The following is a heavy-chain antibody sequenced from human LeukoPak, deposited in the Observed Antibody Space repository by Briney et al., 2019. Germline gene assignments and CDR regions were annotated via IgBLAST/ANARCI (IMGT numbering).Heavy chain of an antibody. D-gene: IGHD3-10*01. CDR3: ARGGGPVKLGVDLDY. V-gene: IGHV3-30*03. CDR2: ISYDGSNK. Sequence: GGSLRLSCAASGFTFSSYGMHWVRQAPGKGLERVALISYDGSNKYYADSVKGRFTISRDNSKNLLYVQMNSLRAEDTAVYYCARGGGPVKLGVDLDYWGQGTLVTVSS. J-gene: IGHJ4*02. CDR1: GFTFSSYG.